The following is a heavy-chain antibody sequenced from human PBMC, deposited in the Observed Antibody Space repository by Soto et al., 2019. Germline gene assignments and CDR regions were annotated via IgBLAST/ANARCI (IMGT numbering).Heavy chain of an antibody. CDR1: GYTFTSYD. CDR2: MNPNSGNT. D-gene: IGHD3-16*02. V-gene: IGHV1-8*01. CDR3: AREVMITFGGVIVDYYGMDV. J-gene: IGHJ6*02. Sequence: ASVKVSCKASGYTFTSYDINWVRQATGQGLEWMGWMNPNSGNTGYAQKFQGRVTMTRNTSISTAYMELSSLRSEDTAVYYCAREVMITFGGVIVDYYGMDVWGQGTTVTVSS.